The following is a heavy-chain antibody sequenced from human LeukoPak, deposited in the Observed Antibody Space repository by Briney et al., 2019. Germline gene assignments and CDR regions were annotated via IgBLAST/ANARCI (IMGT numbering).Heavy chain of an antibody. CDR1: GYTFTGYY. Sequence: GASVKVSCKTSGYTFTGYYMHWVRQAPGQGLERMGIINPSGGSTSYAQKFQGRVTMTRDMSTSTVYMELSSLRSEDTAVYYCARGRITMIVVGPWGQGTLVTVSS. V-gene: IGHV1-46*01. CDR3: ARGRITMIVVGP. CDR2: INPSGGST. J-gene: IGHJ5*02. D-gene: IGHD3-22*01.